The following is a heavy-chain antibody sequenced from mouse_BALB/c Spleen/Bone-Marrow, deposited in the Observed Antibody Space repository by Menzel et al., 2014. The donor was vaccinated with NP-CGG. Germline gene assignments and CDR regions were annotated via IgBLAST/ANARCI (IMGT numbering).Heavy chain of an antibody. Sequence: EVQGVESGGGLVQPGGSLKLSCAASGFDFSRYWTSWVRQAPGKGLEWIGEINPDSSTINYTPSLKDKSIISRDNAKNTLYLQMSKVRSEDTALYYCGRQGYYGYFAYWGQGTLVTVSA. D-gene: IGHD1-2*01. V-gene: IGHV4-1*02. CDR3: GRQGYYGYFAY. J-gene: IGHJ3*01. CDR1: GFDFSRYW. CDR2: INPDSSTI.